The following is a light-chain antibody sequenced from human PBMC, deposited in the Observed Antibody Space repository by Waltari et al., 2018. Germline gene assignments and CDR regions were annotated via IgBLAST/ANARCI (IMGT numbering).Light chain of an antibody. CDR3: GTWDSSLSDAV. Sequence: SVLTQPPSVSAAPGQRVTIACPRGRPNIGTHYVSWYRQFPGTAPKLLIYENTERPSGIPGRFSGSKSDTSATLDITGLQAGDEADYYCGTWDSSLSDAVFGGGTHLTVL. J-gene: IGLJ7*01. CDR1: RPNIGTHY. V-gene: IGLV1-51*02. CDR2: ENT.